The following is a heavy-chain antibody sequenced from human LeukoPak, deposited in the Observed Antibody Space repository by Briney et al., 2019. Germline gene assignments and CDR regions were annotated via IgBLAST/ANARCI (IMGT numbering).Heavy chain of an antibody. CDR1: GFTFSSYG. V-gene: IGHV3-30*18. CDR2: ISYDGNNK. CDR3: AKDRSTGWYGGQDY. Sequence: PGGSLRLSCAASGFTFSSYGMHWVRHAPRKGLERVAFISYDGNNKYYVDSVKGRFTISRDNSKNTLYLQMNSLRGEDTAVYYCAKDRSTGWYGGQDYWGQGTLVTVSS. D-gene: IGHD6-19*01. J-gene: IGHJ4*02.